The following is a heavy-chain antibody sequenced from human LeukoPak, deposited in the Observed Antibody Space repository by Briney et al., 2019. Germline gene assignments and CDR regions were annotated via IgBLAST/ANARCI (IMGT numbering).Heavy chain of an antibody. V-gene: IGHV3-30-3*01. D-gene: IGHD3-22*01. CDR2: RSHDGGIE. CDR1: GFPFSRYA. J-gene: IGHJ4*02. Sequence: GGSLRLSCAASGFPFSRYAVRWVRQAPGKGLEWVALRSHDGGIEDYADSVKGRFTISRDNSRNTLYLQMNSLKPEDTAVYYCASSNEFYYDTSTYVDYWGQGTLVTVSS. CDR3: ASSNEFYYDTSTYVDY.